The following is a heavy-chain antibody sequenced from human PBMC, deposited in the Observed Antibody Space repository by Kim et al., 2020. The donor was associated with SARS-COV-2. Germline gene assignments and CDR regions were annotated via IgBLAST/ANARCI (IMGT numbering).Heavy chain of an antibody. CDR2: ISAYNGNT. D-gene: IGHD3-9*01. Sequence: ASVKVSCKASGYTFTSYGISWVRQAPGQGLEWMGWISAYNGNTNYAQKLQGRVTMTTDTSTSTAYMELRSLRSDDTAVYYCASSGGPGNDFDWLASPGRHYGMDVWGQGTTVTVSS. V-gene: IGHV1-18*04. CDR3: ASSGGPGNDFDWLASPGRHYGMDV. J-gene: IGHJ6*02. CDR1: GYTFTSYG.